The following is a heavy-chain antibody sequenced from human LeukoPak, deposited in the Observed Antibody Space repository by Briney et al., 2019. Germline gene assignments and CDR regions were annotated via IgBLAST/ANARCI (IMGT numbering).Heavy chain of an antibody. CDR3: ARDSGTKVVRGFFDY. V-gene: IGHV4-30-2*01. CDR2: IYHSGST. D-gene: IGHD3-10*01. CDR1: GGSISSGGYS. Sequence: PSETLSLTCAVSGGSISSGGYSWSWIRQPPGKGLEWIGYIYHSGSTYYNPSLKSRVTISVDRSKNQFSLKLSSVTAADTAVYYCARDSGTKVVRGFFDYWGQGTLVTVSS. J-gene: IGHJ4*02.